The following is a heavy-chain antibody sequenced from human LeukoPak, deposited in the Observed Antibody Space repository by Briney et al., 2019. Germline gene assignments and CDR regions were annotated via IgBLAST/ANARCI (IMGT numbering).Heavy chain of an antibody. D-gene: IGHD1-14*01. CDR3: ARDGRGGYLDV. CDR2: INQDGSEK. J-gene: IGHJ6*03. Sequence: GGSLRLSCAAYGFTFSSYWMSWVRQAPGKGLEWVANINQDGSEKYYVDSVKGRFTISRDNTKNSLYLQMNSLRAEDAAVYYCARDGRGGYLDVWGKGTTVTVSS. CDR1: GFTFSSYW. V-gene: IGHV3-7*01.